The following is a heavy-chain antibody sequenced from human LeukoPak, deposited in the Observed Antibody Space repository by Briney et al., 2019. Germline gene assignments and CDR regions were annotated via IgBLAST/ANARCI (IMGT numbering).Heavy chain of an antibody. CDR2: ISYDGSNK. D-gene: IGHD3-10*01. CDR1: GIIFSSYG. J-gene: IGHJ4*02. CDR3: AKDHGSGSVFDY. Sequence: GGSLRLSCAASGIIFSSYGMHWVRQAPGKGLEWVAIISYDGSNKYYADSVKGRFTISRDNSKNTLYLQMNSLRAEDTAVYYCAKDHGSGSVFDYWGQGTLVTVSS. V-gene: IGHV3-30*18.